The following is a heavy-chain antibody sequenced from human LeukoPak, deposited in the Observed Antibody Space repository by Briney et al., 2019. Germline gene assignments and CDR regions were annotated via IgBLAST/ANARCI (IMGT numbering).Heavy chain of an antibody. V-gene: IGHV1-24*01. Sequence: ASVKVSCKVSGYTLTDTGTTMHWVRQAPGKGLEWMGGSDPEDHTIIYPQKFQGRVTMTEDTTTETAYMELSSLRSEDTAVYYCAADLGQLLTFWGQGTLVTVSS. CDR3: AADLGQLLTF. CDR2: SDPEDHTI. D-gene: IGHD2-2*01. CDR1: GYTLTDTGTT. J-gene: IGHJ4*02.